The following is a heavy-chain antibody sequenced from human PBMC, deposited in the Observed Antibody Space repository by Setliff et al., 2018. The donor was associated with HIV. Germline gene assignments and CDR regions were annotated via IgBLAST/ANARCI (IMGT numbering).Heavy chain of an antibody. V-gene: IGHV3-30*02. J-gene: IGHJ4*02. D-gene: IGHD2-15*01. CDR3: ARGVPGICSGGTCYLEY. CDR1: GFTFSSYG. CDR2: IRHDGINE. Sequence: SLRLSCAASGFTFSSYGMHWVRQAPGKGLEWVTFIRHDGINEDYRDSVKGRFSVSRDNSKNTVFLQMNSLRVEDTALYYCARGVPGICSGGTCYLEYWGQGALVTVSS.